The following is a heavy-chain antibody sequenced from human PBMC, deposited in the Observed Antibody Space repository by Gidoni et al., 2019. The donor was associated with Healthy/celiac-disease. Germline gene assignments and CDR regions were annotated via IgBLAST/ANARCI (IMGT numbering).Heavy chain of an antibody. D-gene: IGHD4-17*01. J-gene: IGHJ4*02. Sequence: QVQLVESGGGVVQPGRSLRLSCAASGFTFSSYGMHWVRQAPGKGLEWVAVISYDGSNKYYADSVKGRFTISRDNSKNTLYLQMNSLRAEDTAVYYCAKGGYYTDLFDYWGQGTLVTVSS. V-gene: IGHV3-30*18. CDR3: AKGGYYTDLFDY. CDR2: ISYDGSNK. CDR1: GFTFSSYG.